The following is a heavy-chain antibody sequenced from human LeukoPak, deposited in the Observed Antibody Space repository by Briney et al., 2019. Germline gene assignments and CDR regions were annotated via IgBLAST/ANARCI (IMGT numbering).Heavy chain of an antibody. Sequence: GGSLRLSCAASGFTFNRHWMSWVRQAPGKGLDWVASINQDGSAKNYVDSVRGRFIISRDNAKNSLSLQMNSLRAEDTAVYYCARIPCSSTSCYGGDYYYGMDVWGQGTTVTVSS. J-gene: IGHJ6*02. V-gene: IGHV3-7*03. D-gene: IGHD2-2*01. CDR3: ARIPCSSTSCYGGDYYYGMDV. CDR2: INQDGSAK. CDR1: GFTFNRHW.